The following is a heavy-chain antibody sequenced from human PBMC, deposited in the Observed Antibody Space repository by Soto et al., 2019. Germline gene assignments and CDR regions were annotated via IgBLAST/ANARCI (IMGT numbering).Heavy chain of an antibody. CDR2: ISYDGSNK. D-gene: IGHD6-13*01. J-gene: IGHJ1*01. Sequence: QVQLVESGGGVVQPGRSLRLSCAASGFTFSSYAMHWVRQAPGKGLEWVAVISYDGSNKYYADSVKGRFTISRDNSKNTLYLQRNSLRAEDTAVYYCARDPWRIAAAGTWYFQHWGQGTLVTVSS. CDR3: ARDPWRIAAAGTWYFQH. CDR1: GFTFSSYA. V-gene: IGHV3-30-3*01.